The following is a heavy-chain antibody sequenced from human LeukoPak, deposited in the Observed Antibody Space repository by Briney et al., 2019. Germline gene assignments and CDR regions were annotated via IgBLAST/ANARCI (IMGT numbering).Heavy chain of an antibody. CDR1: GGSFSGYY. J-gene: IGHJ3*02. CDR2: INHSGST. Sequence: PSETLSLTCAVYGGSFSGYYWSWIRQPPGKGLEWIGEINHSGSTNYNPSLKSRVTISVDTSKNQFSLKLSSVTAADTAVYYCARDIVGASDAFDIWGQGTMVTVSS. D-gene: IGHD1-26*01. V-gene: IGHV4-34*01. CDR3: ARDIVGASDAFDI.